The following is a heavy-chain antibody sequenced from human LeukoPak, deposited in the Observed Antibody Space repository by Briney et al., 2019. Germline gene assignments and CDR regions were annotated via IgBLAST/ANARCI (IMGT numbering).Heavy chain of an antibody. D-gene: IGHD3-10*01. CDR2: IYYSGST. CDR3: ARRKFSRFGESPFEY. J-gene: IGHJ4*02. V-gene: IGHV4-59*08. CDR1: GGSTSSYY. Sequence: PSETLSLTCTVSGGSTSSYYWSWIRQPPGKGLEWIGYIYYSGSTNYNPSLKSRVTISVDTSKNQFSLKLSSVTAADTAVYYCARRKFSRFGESPFEYWGQGTLVTVSS.